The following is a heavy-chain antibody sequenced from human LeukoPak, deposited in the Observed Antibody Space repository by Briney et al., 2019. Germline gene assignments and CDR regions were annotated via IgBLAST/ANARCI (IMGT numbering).Heavy chain of an antibody. CDR3: ARVPVGATRVDC. Sequence: SQTLSLTCTVSGGSISSGGYYWSWIRQPPGKGLEWIGYIYHSGSTYYNPSLKSRVTISVDRSKNQFSLKLSSVTAADTAVYYCARVPVGATRVDCWGQGTLVTVSS. J-gene: IGHJ4*02. D-gene: IGHD1-26*01. CDR2: IYHSGST. V-gene: IGHV4-30-2*01. CDR1: GGSISSGGYY.